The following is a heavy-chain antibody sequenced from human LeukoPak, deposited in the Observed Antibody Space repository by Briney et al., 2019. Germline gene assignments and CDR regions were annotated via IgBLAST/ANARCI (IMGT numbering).Heavy chain of an antibody. V-gene: IGHV4-34*01. CDR3: ARQPTYYDILTGYRPYYFDY. D-gene: IGHD3-9*01. CDR2: INHSGST. Sequence: SETLSLTCAVYSGSFSGYYWNWIRQPPGKGLEWIGEINHSGSTNYNPSLKSRVTISVDTSKNQFSLKLSSVTAADTAVYYCARQPTYYDILTGYRPYYFDYWGQGTLVTVSS. CDR1: SGSFSGYY. J-gene: IGHJ4*02.